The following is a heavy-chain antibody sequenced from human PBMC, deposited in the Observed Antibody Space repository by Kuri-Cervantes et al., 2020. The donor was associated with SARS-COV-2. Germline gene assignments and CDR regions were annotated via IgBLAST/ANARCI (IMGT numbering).Heavy chain of an antibody. D-gene: IGHD2-2*01. CDR3: ARGQYCSSTSCYATYYYYYYGMDV. V-gene: IGHV4-34*10. CDR2: IHHSGST. CDR1: GGSFSGYY. Sequence: SQTLSLTCAVYGGSFSGYYWSWIRQPPGKGLEWIGEIHHSGSTYYNPSLKSRITMSVETSKNQFYLKLGSLNAADTAVYYCARGQYCSSTSCYATYYYYYYGMDVWGQGTTVTVSS. J-gene: IGHJ6*02.